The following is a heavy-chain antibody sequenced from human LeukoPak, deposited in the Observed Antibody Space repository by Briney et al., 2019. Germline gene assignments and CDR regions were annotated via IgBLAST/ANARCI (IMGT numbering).Heavy chain of an antibody. CDR3: ARDSKGFGVLTFDY. V-gene: IGHV4-39*07. CDR1: GGSISSSSYY. CDR2: IYYSGST. Sequence: SETLSLTCTVSGGSISSSSYYWGWIRQPPGKGLEWIGSIYYSGSTYYNPSLKSRVTISVDTSKNQFSLKLSSVTAADTAVYYCARDSKGFGVLTFDYWGQGTLVTVSS. D-gene: IGHD3-10*01. J-gene: IGHJ4*02.